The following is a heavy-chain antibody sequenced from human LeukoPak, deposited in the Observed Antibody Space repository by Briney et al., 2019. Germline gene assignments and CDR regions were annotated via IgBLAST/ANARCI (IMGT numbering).Heavy chain of an antibody. CDR1: GFTFSSYE. V-gene: IGHV3-48*03. D-gene: IGHD1-1*01. J-gene: IGHJ3*02. CDR3: ARVPWNARDAFDI. CDR2: ISSSGSTI. Sequence: GGSLRLSCAASGFTFSSYEMNWVRQAPGKGLEWVSYISSSGSTIYYADSVKGRFTISRDNAKNSLYLQMNSLRAEDTAVYYCARVPWNARDAFDIWGQGTMVTVSS.